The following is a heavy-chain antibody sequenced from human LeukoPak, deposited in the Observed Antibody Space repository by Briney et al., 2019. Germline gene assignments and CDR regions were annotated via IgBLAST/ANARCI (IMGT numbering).Heavy chain of an antibody. CDR2: INPNSGGT. CDR3: ARDILAVAGDY. V-gene: IGHV1-2*06. Sequence: GASVKVSCKASGYTFTSYYMHGVRQAPGQGLEWMGRINPNSGGTNYAQKFQGRVTMTRDTSIGTAYMELSRLRSDDTAVYYCARDILAVAGDYWGQGTLVTVSS. J-gene: IGHJ4*02. D-gene: IGHD6-19*01. CDR1: GYTFTSYY.